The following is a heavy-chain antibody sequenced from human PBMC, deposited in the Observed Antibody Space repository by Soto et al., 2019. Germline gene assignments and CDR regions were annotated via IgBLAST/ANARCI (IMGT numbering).Heavy chain of an antibody. CDR2: IMPVFGTP. J-gene: IGHJ4*02. CDR1: GGTFSKNT. Sequence: SVKVSCKASGGTFSKNTISWVRQAPGQGLEWMGGIMPVFGTPNYAQKFQGRVTITADEYTRTAYMELSRLKSEDTAVYYCARQFDYDTSGFYYDYWGQGTQVTVSS. CDR3: ARQFDYDTSGFYYDY. D-gene: IGHD3-22*01. V-gene: IGHV1-69*13.